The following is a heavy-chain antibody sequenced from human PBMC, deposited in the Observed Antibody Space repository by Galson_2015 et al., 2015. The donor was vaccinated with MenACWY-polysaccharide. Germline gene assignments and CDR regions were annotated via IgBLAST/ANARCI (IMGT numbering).Heavy chain of an antibody. CDR1: GYSISSGYY. CDR2: IYHSGST. Sequence: ETLSLTCAVSGYSISSGYYWGWIRQPPGKGLEWIGSIYHSGSTYYNPSLQSRVTISVDTSKNQFSLKLSSVTAADTAVYYCARVEKYSGSYYILHWGQGTLVTVSS. CDR3: ARVEKYSGSYYILH. V-gene: IGHV4-38-2*01. D-gene: IGHD1-26*01. J-gene: IGHJ4*02.